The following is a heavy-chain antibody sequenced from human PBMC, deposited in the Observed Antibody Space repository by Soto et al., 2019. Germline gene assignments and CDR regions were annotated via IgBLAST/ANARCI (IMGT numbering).Heavy chain of an antibody. CDR2: NSGSADST. CDR1: GFSFSSFA. V-gene: IGHV3-23*01. CDR3: AKTRGAMIYAISVYGMDV. J-gene: IGHJ6*02. Sequence: HPGGSLSLSCAGSGFSFSSFAMNWVRQAPGKGLERVSINSGSADSTFYAKTVKGRSTISRDNSKSTLYLQINSLRAEDTAVYYCAKTRGAMIYAISVYGMDVWGQGTTVTVSS. D-gene: IGHD2-8*01.